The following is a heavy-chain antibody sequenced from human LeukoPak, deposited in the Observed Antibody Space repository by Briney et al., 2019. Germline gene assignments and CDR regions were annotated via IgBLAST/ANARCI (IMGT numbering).Heavy chain of an antibody. Sequence: PGGSLRLSCAASGFTFTSKWMHWVRQAPGKGLVWVSRISPTGSTTSYADSVKGRFTVSRDNAKNTLYLQVNNLRAEDTAVYYCARGPNSNWSGLDFWGQGTLLTVSS. CDR3: ARGPNSNWSGLDF. V-gene: IGHV3-74*01. D-gene: IGHD6-6*01. J-gene: IGHJ4*02. CDR1: GFTFTSKW. CDR2: ISPTGSTT.